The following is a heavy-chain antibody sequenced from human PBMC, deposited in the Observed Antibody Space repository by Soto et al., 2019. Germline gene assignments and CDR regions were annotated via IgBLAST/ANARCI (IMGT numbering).Heavy chain of an antibody. V-gene: IGHV4-34*01. CDR3: ARVYLDPTVGSSRDDF. CDR1: GGSFSGYY. J-gene: IGHJ4*02. Sequence: QVLLQQWGAGLLKPSETLSLTCAVYGGSFSGYYWSWIRQPPGKGLEWIGEINHSGSTNYNPSLKSRVTISVDTSKNQFSLKLNSVTAADTAVYYCARVYLDPTVGSSRDDFWGRGTLVTVSS. D-gene: IGHD1-26*01. CDR2: INHSGST.